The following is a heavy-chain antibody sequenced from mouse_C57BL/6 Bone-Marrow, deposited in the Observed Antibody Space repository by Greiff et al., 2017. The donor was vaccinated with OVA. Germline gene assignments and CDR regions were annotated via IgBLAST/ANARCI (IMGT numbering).Heavy chain of an antibody. CDR2: IDPENGDT. D-gene: IGHD2-12*01. Sequence: EVQLQQSGAELVRPGASVKLSCTASGFNIQDDYMHWVKQRPEQGLEWIGWIDPENGDTECASKFQGKATITADTSSNTAYLQLSSLTSEDTAVYYCTTHYNYFDYWGQGTTLTVSS. CDR1: GFNIQDDY. CDR3: TTHYNYFDY. J-gene: IGHJ2*01. V-gene: IGHV14-4*01.